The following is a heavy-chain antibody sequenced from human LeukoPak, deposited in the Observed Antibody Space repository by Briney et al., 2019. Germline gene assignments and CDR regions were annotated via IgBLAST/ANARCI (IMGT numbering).Heavy chain of an antibody. J-gene: IGHJ5*02. CDR1: GYTLTELS. Sequence: GASVKVSCKVSGYTLTELSMHWVRQAPGKGLEWMGGFDPEDGETIYAQKFQGRVTMTEDTSTDTAYMELSSLRSEDTAVYYCATFETYYYDSSGYYPWGQGTLVTVSS. D-gene: IGHD3-22*01. CDR2: FDPEDGET. CDR3: ATFETYYYDSSGYYP. V-gene: IGHV1-24*01.